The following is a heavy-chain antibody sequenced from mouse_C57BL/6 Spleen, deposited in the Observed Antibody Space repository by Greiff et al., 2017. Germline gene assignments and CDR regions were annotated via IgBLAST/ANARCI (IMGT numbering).Heavy chain of an antibody. D-gene: IGHD3-2*02. Sequence: QVQLQQSGAELVMPGASVKLSCKASGYTFTSYWMHWVKQRPGQGLEWIGGVDPSDSYTNYNQKFKGKSTLTVDKSSSTAYMQLSSLTSEDSAVYYCARGGQLRRYDYWGQGTTLTVTS. CDR2: VDPSDSYT. V-gene: IGHV1-69*01. CDR3: ARGGQLRRYDY. CDR1: GYTFTSYW. J-gene: IGHJ2*01.